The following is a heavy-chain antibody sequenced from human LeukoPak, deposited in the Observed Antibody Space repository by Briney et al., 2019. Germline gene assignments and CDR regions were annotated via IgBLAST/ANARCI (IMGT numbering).Heavy chain of an antibody. J-gene: IGHJ4*02. CDR1: GFSLSTSGVG. Sequence: SGPTLVNPPQTLTLICTFSGFSLSTSGVGVGWIRQPPGKALEWLALIYWDDDKRYSPSLKSRLTITKDTSKNQVVLTMTNMDPVDTATYYCAHRRSGYSYGRPIDYWGQGTLVTVSS. D-gene: IGHD5-18*01. CDR3: AHRRSGYSYGRPIDY. CDR2: IYWDDDK. V-gene: IGHV2-5*02.